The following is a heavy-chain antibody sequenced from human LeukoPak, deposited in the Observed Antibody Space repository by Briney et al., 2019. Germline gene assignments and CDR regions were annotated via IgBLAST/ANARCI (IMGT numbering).Heavy chain of an antibody. D-gene: IGHD1-26*01. J-gene: IGHJ4*02. CDR2: INPNSGGT. CDR1: GYTFTGYY. V-gene: IGHV1-2*02. Sequence: ASVKVSCKASGYTFTGYYMHWVRQAPGQGLEWMGWINPNSGGTNYAQKFQGRVTMTRDTSISTAYMELSRLRSDDTAVYYCARESRTSGSPPDYWGQGTLVTVSS. CDR3: ARESRTSGSPPDY.